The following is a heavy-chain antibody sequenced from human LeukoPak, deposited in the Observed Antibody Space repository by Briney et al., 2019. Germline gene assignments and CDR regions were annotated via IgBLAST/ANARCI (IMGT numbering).Heavy chain of an antibody. Sequence: GGSLRLSCAASGFTVSYNYMSWVRQAPGKGLEWVSTIYRGGSIYYADSVKGRFTISRDNSKNTVYLQMNSPRDEDTAVYYCARGSYGSGNYYIGDAFDMWGQGTMVTVSS. D-gene: IGHD3-10*01. CDR3: ARGSYGSGNYYIGDAFDM. J-gene: IGHJ3*02. CDR1: GFTVSYNY. V-gene: IGHV3-53*01. CDR2: IYRGGSI.